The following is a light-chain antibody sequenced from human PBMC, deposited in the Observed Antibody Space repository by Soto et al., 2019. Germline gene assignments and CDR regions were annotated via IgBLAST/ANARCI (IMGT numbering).Light chain of an antibody. CDR2: GAS. Sequence: EIVLTQSPGTLSSSPGERATLSCRASQSFRSSYLAWYQQKPGQAPRLLIYGASSRATGIPDRFSGSGSGTDFTLTISRLEPEDFAVYYCQQYGSSPLTFGGGTKVEIK. CDR3: QQYGSSPLT. V-gene: IGKV3-20*01. J-gene: IGKJ4*01. CDR1: QSFRSSY.